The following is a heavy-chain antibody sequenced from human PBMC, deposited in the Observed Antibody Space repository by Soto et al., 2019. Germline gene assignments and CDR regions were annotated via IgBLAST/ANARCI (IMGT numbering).Heavy chain of an antibody. CDR3: AREITIFGVARPYFDY. CDR1: GGSISSGDYY. D-gene: IGHD3-3*01. V-gene: IGHV4-30-4*01. Sequence: PAETLSLTCTVSGGSISSGDYYWIWIRHPPGKGLEWIGYIYYSGSTYYNPSLKSRVTISVDTSKNQFSLKLSSVTAADTAVYYCAREITIFGVARPYFDYWGQGTLVTVSS. J-gene: IGHJ4*02. CDR2: IYYSGST.